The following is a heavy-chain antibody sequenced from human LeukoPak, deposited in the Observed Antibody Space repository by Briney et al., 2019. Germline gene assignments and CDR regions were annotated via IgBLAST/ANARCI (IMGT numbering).Heavy chain of an antibody. V-gene: IGHV6-1*01. D-gene: IGHD5-12*01. J-gene: IGHJ4*02. CDR3: ARAADGYDSIFNYYFDY. Sequence: SQTLSLTCAISGDSVSSNSAAWNWIRQSPSGGLEWLGRTYYRSEWYNDYAVSVKSRITINPDTSRNQFSLQLNSVTPEDTAVYYCARAADGYDSIFNYYFDYWGQGTLVTVSS. CDR1: GDSVSSNSAA. CDR2: TYYRSEWYN.